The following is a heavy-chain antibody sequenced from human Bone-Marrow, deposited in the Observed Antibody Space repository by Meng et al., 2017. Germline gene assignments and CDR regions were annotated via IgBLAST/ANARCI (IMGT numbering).Heavy chain of an antibody. V-gene: IGHV4-4*02. CDR1: GASISSSHW. CDR2: IYHDGST. CDR3: ARAAYDIWSGYAP. J-gene: IGHJ5*02. Sequence: QGPLEASGRGLVSPAGRLSPTCGVSGASISSSHWWGWVRQPPGKGLEWIGEIYHDGSTNYTPSLKSRVTISVDKSKNQFSLKLSSVTAADTAVYYCARAAYDIWSGYAPWGQGSLVTVSS. D-gene: IGHD3-3*01.